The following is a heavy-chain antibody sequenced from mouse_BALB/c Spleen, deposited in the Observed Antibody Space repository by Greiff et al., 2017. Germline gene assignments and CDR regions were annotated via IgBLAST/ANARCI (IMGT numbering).Heavy chain of an antibody. J-gene: IGHJ4*01. CDR1: GYTFTSYW. CDR2: INPSTGYT. CDR3: ARSYYARYYYAMDY. V-gene: IGHV1-7*01. D-gene: IGHD2-1*01. Sequence: QVQLQQSGAELAKPGASVKMSCKASGYTFTSYWMHWVKQRPGQGLEWIGYINPSTGYTEYNQKFKDKATLTADKSSSTAYMQLSSLTSEDSAVYYCARSYYARYYYAMDYWGQGTSVTVSS.